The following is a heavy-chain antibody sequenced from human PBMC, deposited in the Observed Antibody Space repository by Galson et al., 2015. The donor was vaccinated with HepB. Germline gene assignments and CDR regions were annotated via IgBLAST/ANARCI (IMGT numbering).Heavy chain of an antibody. CDR3: ARNWDGSGSYYNEPFDP. Sequence: SVKVSCKASGYTFTSYYMHWVRQAPGQGLEWMGIINPSGGSTSYAQKFQGRVTMTRDTSTSTVYMELSSLRSEDTAVYYCARNWDGSGSYYNEPFDPWGQGTLVTVSS. D-gene: IGHD3-10*01. J-gene: IGHJ5*02. V-gene: IGHV1-46*01. CDR2: INPSGGST. CDR1: GYTFTSYY.